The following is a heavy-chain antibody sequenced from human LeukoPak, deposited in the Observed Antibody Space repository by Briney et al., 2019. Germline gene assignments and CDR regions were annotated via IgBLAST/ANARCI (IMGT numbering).Heavy chain of an antibody. CDR3: ARAEREVVVAAKYYFDY. CDR1: GYTFTGYY. Sequence: ASVKVSCKASGYTFTGYYMHWVRQAPGQGLEWMGWINPNSGGTNYAQKFQGRVTMTRDTSISTAYMDLSRLRSDGTAVYYCARAEREVVVAAKYYFDYWGQGTLVTVSS. CDR2: INPNSGGT. D-gene: IGHD2-15*01. V-gene: IGHV1-2*02. J-gene: IGHJ4*02.